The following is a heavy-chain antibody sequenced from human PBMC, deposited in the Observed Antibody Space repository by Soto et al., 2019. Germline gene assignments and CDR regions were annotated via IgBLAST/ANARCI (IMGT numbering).Heavy chain of an antibody. D-gene: IGHD2-2*01. V-gene: IGHV3-7*01. Sequence: EVQLVESGGGLVQPGGSLRLSCAASGFTFSSYWMSWVRQAPGKGLEWVANIKQDGSEKYYVDSVKGRFTISRDNAKNSLYLQMNSLRAEDTAVYYCARGRYCISTGCYLDYWGQGTLVTVSS. CDR1: GFTFSSYW. CDR3: ARGRYCISTGCYLDY. CDR2: IKQDGSEK. J-gene: IGHJ4*02.